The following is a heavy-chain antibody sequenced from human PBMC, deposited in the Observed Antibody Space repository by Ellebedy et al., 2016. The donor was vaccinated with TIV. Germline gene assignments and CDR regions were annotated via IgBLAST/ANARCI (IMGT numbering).Heavy chain of an antibody. J-gene: IGHJ4*02. CDR1: GFPFRSAW. CDR2: ISYDGSNK. D-gene: IGHD2-15*01. CDR3: ASDGVVVAATTLDY. Sequence: GESLKISCSASGFPFRSAWMSWVRQSPGTGLEWVAIISYDGSNKYYADSVRGRFTISRDSSKNALYLQMNSLRADDTAVYFCASDGVVVAATTLDYWGQGTLVTVSS. V-gene: IGHV3-30-3*01.